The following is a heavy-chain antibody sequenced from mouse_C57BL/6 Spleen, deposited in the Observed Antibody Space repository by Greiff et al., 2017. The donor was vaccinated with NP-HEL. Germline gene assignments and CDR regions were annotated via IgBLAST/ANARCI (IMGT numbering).Heavy chain of an antibody. V-gene: IGHV1-80*01. CDR2: IYPGDGDT. CDR3: ARRGLSTTARYWYFDV. D-gene: IGHD1-2*01. CDR1: GYAFRSYW. Sequence: QVQLKQSGAELVKPGASVKISCKASGYAFRSYWMNWVKQRPGQGLEWIGQIYPGDGDTSYNGKFKGKATLTADKSSSTAYMQLSSLTSEDSAVYFCARRGLSTTARYWYFDVWGTGTTVTVSS. J-gene: IGHJ1*03.